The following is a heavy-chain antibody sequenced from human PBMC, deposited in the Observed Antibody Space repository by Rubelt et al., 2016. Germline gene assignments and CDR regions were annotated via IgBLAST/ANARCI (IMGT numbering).Heavy chain of an antibody. CDR1: GGAISRYY. V-gene: IGHV4-59*01. J-gene: IGHJ4*02. Sequence: GGAISRYYWTWIRQPPGKGLEWIGYIHYSGSTNYNPSLKSRVTISVDTSRNQFSLKLSSVTAADTAVYYCAGAFDSDGYWFIDYWGQGTLVTVSS. CDR2: IHYSGST. D-gene: IGHD3-22*01. CDR3: AGAFDSDGYWFIDY.